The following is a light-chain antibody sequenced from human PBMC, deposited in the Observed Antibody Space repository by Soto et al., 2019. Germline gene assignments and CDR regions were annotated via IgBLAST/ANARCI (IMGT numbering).Light chain of an antibody. CDR3: QKYNSAPFT. Sequence: EIVLTQSPGTLSLSPGERATLSCRASQGLTSNFLAWYQQKPGQAPSLLIYGASNRATGVPDRFSGSGSGTDFTLTISSLQPEDVATYYCQKYNSAPFTFGPGTKVDIK. CDR1: QGLTSNF. CDR2: GAS. V-gene: IGKV3-20*01. J-gene: IGKJ3*01.